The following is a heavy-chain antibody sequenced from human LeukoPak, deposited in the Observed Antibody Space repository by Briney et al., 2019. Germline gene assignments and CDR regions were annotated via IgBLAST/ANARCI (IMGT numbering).Heavy chain of an antibody. Sequence: SETLSLTCTVSGGSIGTYSWNWIRQPPGKGLEWIGDIYYSGSTNYNPSLKSRVTISVDTSKNQFSLKLSSVTAADTAVYYCARQLRDNQMYYYGAGYAFDIWGQGTMVTASS. D-gene: IGHD3-10*01. CDR2: IYYSGST. CDR1: GGSIGTYS. V-gene: IGHV4-59*01. CDR3: ARQLRDNQMYYYGAGYAFDI. J-gene: IGHJ3*02.